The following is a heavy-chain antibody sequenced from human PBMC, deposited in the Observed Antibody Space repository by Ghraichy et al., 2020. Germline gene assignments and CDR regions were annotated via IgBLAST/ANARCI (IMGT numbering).Heavy chain of an antibody. D-gene: IGHD1-26*01. Sequence: LTCVGSGFIFSDYYMSWIRQAPGKGLEWVSDISGSSSNTNYADSVKGRFTISRDNAQNSLYLQMNSLRAEDTAVYYCARDGVGAAVRYFDYWGQGTLVTVSS. J-gene: IGHJ4*02. CDR2: ISGSSSNT. CDR3: ARDGVGAAVRYFDY. CDR1: GFIFSDYY. V-gene: IGHV3-11*06.